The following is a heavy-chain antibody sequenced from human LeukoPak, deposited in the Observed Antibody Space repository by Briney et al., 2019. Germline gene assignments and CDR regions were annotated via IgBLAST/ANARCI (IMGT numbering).Heavy chain of an antibody. J-gene: IGHJ4*02. V-gene: IGHV3-7*01. CDR2: INQDGSQK. CDR3: ARLKDDVTKLDY. Sequence: GGSLRLSCAASGFTFSTYWKSCVRQAPGKGLEWVASINQDGSQKRYVDSVQGRFTISRDNTKKSLFLQMNSLRAEDTAVYYCARLKDDVTKLDYWGQGTLVTVSS. D-gene: IGHD1-1*01. CDR1: GFTFSTYW.